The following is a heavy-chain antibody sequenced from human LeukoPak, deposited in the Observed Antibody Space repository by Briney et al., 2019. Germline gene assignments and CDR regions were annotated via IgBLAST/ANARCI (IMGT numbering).Heavy chain of an antibody. V-gene: IGHV3-30*02. Sequence: PGGSLRLSCAASGFSFSSYGMHWVRQAPGKGLEWVAFIRLDGSNYYYIDSVKGRFTISRDNSKNTLYLQMNSLSNEDTAVYFCAKDLSGGYHSYYFDFWGQGTPVTVSA. CDR2: IRLDGSNY. J-gene: IGHJ4*02. D-gene: IGHD5-18*01. CDR1: GFSFSSYG. CDR3: AKDLSGGYHSYYFDF.